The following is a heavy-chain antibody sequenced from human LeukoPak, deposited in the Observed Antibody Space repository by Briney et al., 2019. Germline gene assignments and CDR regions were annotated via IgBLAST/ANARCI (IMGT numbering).Heavy chain of an antibody. CDR3: AHRKGWLQSVPFDY. Sequence: SGPTLVNPTQTLTLTCTFSGFSLSTSGVDVGWIRQPPGKALEWLALIYWDDDKRYSPSLKSRLTITKDTSKNQVVLTMTNMDPVDTATYYCAHRKGWLQSVPFDYWGQGTLVTVSS. D-gene: IGHD5-24*01. CDR2: IYWDDDK. V-gene: IGHV2-5*02. J-gene: IGHJ4*02. CDR1: GFSLSTSGVD.